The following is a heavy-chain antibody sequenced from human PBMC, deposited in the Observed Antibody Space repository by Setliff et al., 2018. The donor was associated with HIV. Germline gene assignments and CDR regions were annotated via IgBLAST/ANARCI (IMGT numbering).Heavy chain of an antibody. CDR3: ASHRSVYYFYMDL. CDR2: IYYSGST. V-gene: IGHV4-39*07. Sequence: PSETLSLTCTVSGGSISSSSYYWGWIRQPPGKGPEWIGNIYYSGSTYYNPSLKSRVTISVATSKKQFSLQLSSVTAADTAVYYCASHRSVYYFYMDLWGGGTTVTVSS. CDR1: GGSISSSSYY. J-gene: IGHJ6*03.